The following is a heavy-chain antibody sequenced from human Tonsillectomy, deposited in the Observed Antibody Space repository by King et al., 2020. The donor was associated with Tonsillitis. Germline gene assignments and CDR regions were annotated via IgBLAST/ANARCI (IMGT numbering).Heavy chain of an antibody. CDR3: AREVLYGSGWYIGYLQH. CDR1: GFTFSSYW. D-gene: IGHD6-19*01. J-gene: IGHJ1*01. Sequence: VQLVESGGGLVQPGGSLRLSCAASGFTFSSYWMSWVRQAPGKGLEWVANIKQDGSEKYYVDSVKGRFTISRDNAKNSLYLQMNSLRAEDTAVYYCAREVLYGSGWYIGYLQHWGQGTLGTVS. CDR2: IKQDGSEK. V-gene: IGHV3-7*03.